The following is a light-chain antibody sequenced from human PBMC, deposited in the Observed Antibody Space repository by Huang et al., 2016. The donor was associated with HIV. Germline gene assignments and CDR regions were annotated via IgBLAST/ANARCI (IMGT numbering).Light chain of an antibody. Sequence: DIQMTQSPPSLSPSIGDRVTITCRASQSISTYLNWYRHKPGEAPELLINAASTSQNGVPSRFSGGGSGTHFTLTIDNLQAEDFATYYCQQSYSIPHTFGRGTKVDIK. CDR2: AAS. CDR3: QQSYSIPHT. CDR1: QSISTY. J-gene: IGKJ2*01. V-gene: IGKV1-39*01.